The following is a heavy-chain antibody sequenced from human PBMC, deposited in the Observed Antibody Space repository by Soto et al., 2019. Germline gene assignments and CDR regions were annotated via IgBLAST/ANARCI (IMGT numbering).Heavy chain of an antibody. V-gene: IGHV4-59*08. Sequence: SVTMSVTCPVSGGYISSYYSSWIRQPPGKGLEWIAYIYYTGRINYNPSLESRVTISLDTSENQFSLKLRSVTSADTAVYYCARLGGYYQAFDNWGQGTLVTVSS. D-gene: IGHD3-22*01. CDR1: GGYISSYY. CDR2: IYYTGRI. J-gene: IGHJ4*02. CDR3: ARLGGYYQAFDN.